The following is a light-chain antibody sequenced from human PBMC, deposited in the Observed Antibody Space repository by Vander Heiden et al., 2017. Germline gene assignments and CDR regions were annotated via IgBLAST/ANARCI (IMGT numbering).Light chain of an antibody. V-gene: IGLV2-23*02. CDR2: EVS. CDR3: CSYAGSSCYVV. CDR1: SSDVGSYNL. J-gene: IGLJ2*01. Sequence: QSALTQPASVSGSPGQSITISCTGTSSDVGSYNLVSWYQQHPGKAPKLMIYEVSKRPSGVSNRFSGSKSGNTASLTISGLQAEDEADYYCCSYAGSSCYVVFGGGTKLTVL.